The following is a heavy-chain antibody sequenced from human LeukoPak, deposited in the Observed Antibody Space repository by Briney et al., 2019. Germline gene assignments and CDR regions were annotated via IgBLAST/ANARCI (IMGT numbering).Heavy chain of an antibody. Sequence: SETLSLTCAVYGGSFSGYYWSWIRQPPGKGLEGIGEINHSGSTNYNPSLKSRVTISVDTSKNQFSLKLSSVTAADTAVYYCARVGYYYGSGSYYFDYWGQGTLVTVSS. D-gene: IGHD3-10*01. CDR3: ARVGYYYGSGSYYFDY. V-gene: IGHV4-34*01. CDR1: GGSFSGYY. CDR2: INHSGST. J-gene: IGHJ4*02.